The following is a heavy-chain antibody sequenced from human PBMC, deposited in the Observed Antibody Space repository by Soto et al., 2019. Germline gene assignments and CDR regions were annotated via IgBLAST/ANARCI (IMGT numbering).Heavy chain of an antibody. J-gene: IGHJ6*02. CDR1: GGSISSGGYY. CDR3: ARDRSDITGTFNHYYYYGMDV. Sequence: PSETLSLTCTVSGGSISSGGYYWSWIRQHPGKGLEWIGYIYYSGSTYYNPSLKSRVTISVDTSKNQFSLKLSSVTAADTAVYYCARDRSDITGTFNHYYYYGMDVWGQRTTVTVSS. V-gene: IGHV4-31*03. D-gene: IGHD1-7*01. CDR2: IYYSGST.